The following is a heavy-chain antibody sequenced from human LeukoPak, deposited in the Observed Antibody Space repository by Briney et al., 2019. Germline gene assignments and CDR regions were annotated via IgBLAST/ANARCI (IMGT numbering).Heavy chain of an antibody. Sequence: PSETLSLTCTVSGGSISSYYWSWIRQPPGKGLEWIGYIYYTGSTNYNPSLKSRVTISVDTSKNQFSLKLSSVTAADTAVYYCARSGKSAYILDYWGQGTLVTVSS. CDR3: ARSGKSAYILDY. CDR2: IYYTGST. V-gene: IGHV4-59*01. CDR1: GGSISSYY. J-gene: IGHJ4*02. D-gene: IGHD3-16*01.